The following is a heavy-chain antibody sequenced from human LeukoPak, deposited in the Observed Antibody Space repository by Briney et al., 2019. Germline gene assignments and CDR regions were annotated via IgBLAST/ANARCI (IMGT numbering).Heavy chain of an antibody. CDR3: ARDRNIAVAGTADY. CDR1: GYTFTGYY. J-gene: IGHJ4*02. V-gene: IGHV1-18*04. CDR2: ISAYNGNT. Sequence: ASVKVSCKATGYTFTGYYMHWVRQAPGQGLEWMGWISAYNGNTNYAQKLQGRVTMTTDTSTSTAYMELRSLRSDDTAVYYCARDRNIAVAGTADYWGQGTLVTVSS. D-gene: IGHD6-19*01.